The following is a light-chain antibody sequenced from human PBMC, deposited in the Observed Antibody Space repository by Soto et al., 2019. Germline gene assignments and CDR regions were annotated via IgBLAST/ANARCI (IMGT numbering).Light chain of an antibody. CDR2: ATS. CDR1: QGINHY. Sequence: IQMTQSPSSLSASVGDRVTITCRASQGINHYLAWFQQKPGKVPKLLIYATSTLQSGVPSRFSGSGFGTDFTLTISSLQPEDVATYYCLQDYNYPLTFGGGTKVDIK. V-gene: IGKV1-27*01. J-gene: IGKJ4*01. CDR3: LQDYNYPLT.